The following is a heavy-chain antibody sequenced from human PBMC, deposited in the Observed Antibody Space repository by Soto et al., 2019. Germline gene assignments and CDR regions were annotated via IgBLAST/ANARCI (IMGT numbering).Heavy chain of an antibody. D-gene: IGHD4-17*01. J-gene: IGHJ5*02. V-gene: IGHV1-18*01. Sequence: QVHLVQSGGEVKKPGASVKVSCKASGYTFTNYGVAWVRQAPGQGLEWMGWNSAYTLNTNYAQKFQGRVTVTTDTSTSTAYMELRSLRPGDTAVYYCARADHGRAPRGGNWFEPWGQGTLVTVSS. CDR2: NSAYTLNT. CDR1: GYTFTNYG. CDR3: ARADHGRAPRGGNWFEP.